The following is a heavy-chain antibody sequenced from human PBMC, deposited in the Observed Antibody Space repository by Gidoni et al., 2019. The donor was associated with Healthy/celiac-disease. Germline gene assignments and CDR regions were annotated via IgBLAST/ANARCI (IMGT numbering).Heavy chain of an antibody. D-gene: IGHD6-19*01. V-gene: IGHV4-34*01. CDR2: INHSGST. CDR3: ASTPSGWYRGSKYNWFDP. J-gene: IGHJ5*02. Sequence: QVQLQQWGAGLLKPSETLSLTCAVYGGSFSGYYWSWIRQPPGKGLEWIGEINHSGSTNYNPSLKSRVTISVDTSKNQFSLKLSSVTAADTAVYYCASTPSGWYRGSKYNWFDPWGQGTLVTVSS. CDR1: GGSFSGYY.